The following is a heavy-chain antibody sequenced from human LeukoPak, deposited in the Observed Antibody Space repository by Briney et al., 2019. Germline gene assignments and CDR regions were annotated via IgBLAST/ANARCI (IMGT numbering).Heavy chain of an antibody. D-gene: IGHD2-2*01. V-gene: IGHV4-59*01. CDR1: GASISNFY. CDR2: ISYSGST. Sequence: SETLPLTCTVSGASISNFYWSWIRQPPGKGLEWIGDISYSGSTNYNPSLKSRVTMSVDTSKNQFSLKLRSVTAADTAVYHCARLHCSSPSCHRNWFDPWGQGTLVTVSS. J-gene: IGHJ5*02. CDR3: ARLHCSSPSCHRNWFDP.